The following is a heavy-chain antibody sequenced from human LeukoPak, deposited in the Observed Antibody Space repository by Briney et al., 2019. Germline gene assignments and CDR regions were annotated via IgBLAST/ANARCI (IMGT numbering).Heavy chain of an antibody. CDR2: SYSGGST. CDR3: ARSSTGYSSGWYGDY. Sequence: GGSLRLSCAASGFTVSSNYMSWVRQAPGKGLEWVSVSYSGGSTYYADSVKGRFTISRDNSKNTLYLQMNSLRAEDTAVYYCARSSTGYSSGWYGDYWGQGTLVTVSS. D-gene: IGHD6-19*01. V-gene: IGHV3-66*01. J-gene: IGHJ4*02. CDR1: GFTVSSNY.